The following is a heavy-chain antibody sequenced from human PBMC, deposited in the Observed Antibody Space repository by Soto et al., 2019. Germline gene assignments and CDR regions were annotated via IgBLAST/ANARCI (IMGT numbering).Heavy chain of an antibody. J-gene: IGHJ4*02. CDR3: VRAASIWSIDY. D-gene: IGHD6-13*01. CDR2: ISSSSTTI. Sequence: PGGSLRLSCAASGFSFISYEMNWVRQAPGKGLEWVSFISSSSTTIYYANSVKGRFTISRDNAKNSLYLQMNSLRAEDTAVHYCVRAASIWSIDYWGQGSLVIVSS. CDR1: GFSFISYE. V-gene: IGHV3-48*03.